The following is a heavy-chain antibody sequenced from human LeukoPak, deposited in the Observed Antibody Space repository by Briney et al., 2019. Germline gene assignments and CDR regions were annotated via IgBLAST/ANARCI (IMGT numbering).Heavy chain of an antibody. Sequence: GGSLRLSCATSGFTFSSYEMNWVRQAPGKGLEWVSYISSSGGTIYYADSVKGRFTISRDNTENSLYLQMNSLRAEDTAVYYCARNRGGSGSPLPFWGQGTLVTVSS. J-gene: IGHJ4*02. V-gene: IGHV3-48*03. CDR2: ISSSGGTI. CDR1: GFTFSSYE. CDR3: ARNRGGSGSPLPF. D-gene: IGHD3-10*01.